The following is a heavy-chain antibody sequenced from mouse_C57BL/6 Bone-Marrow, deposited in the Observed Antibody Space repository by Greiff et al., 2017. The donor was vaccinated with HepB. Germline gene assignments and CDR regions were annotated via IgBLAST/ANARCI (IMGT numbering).Heavy chain of an antibody. CDR3: ARGGPGPLYAMDY. D-gene: IGHD3-3*01. J-gene: IGHJ4*01. Sequence: EVQRVESEGGLVQPGSSMKLSCTASGFTFSDYYMAWVRQVPEKGLEWVANINYDGSSTYYLDSLKSRFIISRDNAKNILYLQMSSLKSEDTATYYCARGGPGPLYAMDYWGQGTSVTVSS. CDR1: GFTFSDYY. CDR2: INYDGSST. V-gene: IGHV5-16*01.